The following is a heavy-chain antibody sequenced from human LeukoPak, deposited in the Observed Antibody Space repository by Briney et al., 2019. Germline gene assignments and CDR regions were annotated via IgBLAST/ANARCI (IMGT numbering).Heavy chain of an antibody. J-gene: IGHJ5*02. D-gene: IGHD2-2*01. Sequence: ASVKVPCKASGGTFSSYAISWVRQAPGQGLEWMGGIIPIFGTANYAQKFQGRVTITADEPTSTAYMELSSLRSEDTAVYYCARSIVPAAINWFDPWGQGTLVTVSS. CDR1: GGTFSSYA. CDR2: IIPIFGTA. V-gene: IGHV1-69*13. CDR3: ARSIVPAAINWFDP.